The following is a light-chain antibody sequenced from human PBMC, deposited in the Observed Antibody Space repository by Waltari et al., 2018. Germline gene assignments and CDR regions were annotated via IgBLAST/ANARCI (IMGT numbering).Light chain of an antibody. CDR3: QSYDSSLSTNV. J-gene: IGLJ1*01. V-gene: IGLV1-40*01. CDR2: GNS. CDR1: SSNIGAGYD. Sequence: QSVLTQPPSVSGAPGQRVTISCTGSSSNIGAGYDVHWYQQPPGTATKLLIYGNSNRPSGVPDRFSGSKSGTSASLAITGLQAEDEAYYYCQSYDSSLSTNVFGTGTKVTVL.